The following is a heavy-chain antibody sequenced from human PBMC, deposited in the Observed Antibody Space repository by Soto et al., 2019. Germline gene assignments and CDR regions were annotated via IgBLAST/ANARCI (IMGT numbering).Heavy chain of an antibody. D-gene: IGHD2-2*01. J-gene: IGHJ6*02. CDR2: IYYSGST. CDR1: GGSISSGDYY. CDR3: ARGDCSSTSSRTYYYYGMDV. V-gene: IGHV4-30-4*01. Sequence: SETLSLTCTVSGGSISSGDYYWSWIRQPPGKGLEWIGYIYYSGSTYYNPSLKSRVTISVDTSKNQFSLKLSSVTAADTAVYYCARGDCSSTSSRTYYYYGMDVWGQGTTVTVSS.